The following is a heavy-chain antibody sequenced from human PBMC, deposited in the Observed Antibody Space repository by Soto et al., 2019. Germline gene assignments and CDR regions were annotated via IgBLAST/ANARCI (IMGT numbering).Heavy chain of an antibody. CDR2: IYWDNDK. J-gene: IGHJ4*02. CDR3: AHSVITAMGRGGFDY. Sequence: QITLKESGPTLMKPTQTLTLTCTFSGFSLSTSGVGVGWIRQPPGKALEWLALIYWDNDKRYSPSLKTRLTITKDTSKKQVGLNMTNMDPVDTATYYCAHSVITAMGRGGFDYWGQGTLVTVSS. CDR1: GFSLSTSGVG. V-gene: IGHV2-5*02. D-gene: IGHD5-18*01.